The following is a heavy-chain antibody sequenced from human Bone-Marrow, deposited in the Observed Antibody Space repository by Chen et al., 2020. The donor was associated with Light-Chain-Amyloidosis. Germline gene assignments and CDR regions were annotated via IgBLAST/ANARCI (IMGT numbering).Heavy chain of an antibody. CDR3: ARRGSTGTAVDY. V-gene: IGHV3-21*01. CDR1: GFTFSTYG. Sequence: EVKLVESGGGLVKPGGSLRLSCAASGFTFSTYGMNWVRQAPGKGLEWVSSISSTSSYIYYADSVKGRFTISRDNAKNSLYLQINSLRAEDTAVYYCARRGSTGTAVDYWGQGTLVTVSS. J-gene: IGHJ4*02. D-gene: IGHD4-4*01. CDR2: ISSTSSYI.